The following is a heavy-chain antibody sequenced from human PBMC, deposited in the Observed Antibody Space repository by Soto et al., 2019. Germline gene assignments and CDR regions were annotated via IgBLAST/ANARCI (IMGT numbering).Heavy chain of an antibody. J-gene: IGHJ4*02. CDR2: ISPDGRTT. D-gene: IGHD3-10*01. Sequence: PGGSLRLSCAASGFSFSHYWMHCVRQAPGKGLVWVSRISPDGRTTTYADSVKGRFTISRDKAKSTLYLKMNSLTVEDGAVYYCADSWLPTSYWGPGTMVTVSS. CDR3: ADSWLPTSY. CDR1: GFSFSHYW. V-gene: IGHV3-74*01.